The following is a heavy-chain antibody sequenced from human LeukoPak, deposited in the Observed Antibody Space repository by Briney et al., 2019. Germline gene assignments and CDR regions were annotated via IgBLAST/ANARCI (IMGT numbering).Heavy chain of an antibody. CDR1: GGSFSGYY. D-gene: IGHD3-22*01. CDR2: INHSGST. J-gene: IGHJ5*02. Sequence: SETLSLTCAVYGGSFSGYYWSWIRQPPGKGLEWIGEINHSGSTNYNPSLKSRVTISVDTSKNQFSLKLSSVTAADTAVYYCARVRRNDYYDSSGYYYRRFDPWGQGTLVTVSS. CDR3: ARVRRNDYYDSSGYYYRRFDP. V-gene: IGHV4-34*01.